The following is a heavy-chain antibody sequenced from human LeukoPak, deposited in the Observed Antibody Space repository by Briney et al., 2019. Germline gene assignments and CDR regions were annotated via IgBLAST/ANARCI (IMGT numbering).Heavy chain of an antibody. J-gene: IGHJ4*02. Sequence: PSETLSLTCDVYGGSFSGYYWSWIRQPPGKGLEWIGEINHSGSTNYNPSLKSRVTISVDTSKNQFSLKLSSVTAADTAVYYCPRGLGDTAMFEGYWGQGTLVTVSS. V-gene: IGHV4-34*01. CDR3: PRGLGDTAMFEGY. CDR1: GGSFSGYY. D-gene: IGHD5-18*01. CDR2: INHSGST.